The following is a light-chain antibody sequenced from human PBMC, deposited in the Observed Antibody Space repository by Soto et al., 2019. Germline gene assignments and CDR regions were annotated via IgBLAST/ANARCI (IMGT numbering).Light chain of an antibody. Sequence: ETVMTQSPATLSVSPGDGATLSCRASQSVSRNLAWYQQKPGQAPRLLIYGASTRATGIPARFSGGGSGTEFTLTISSLEPEDFAVYYCQQHSNWPLTFGGGTKVDIK. CDR3: QQHSNWPLT. V-gene: IGKV3-15*01. J-gene: IGKJ4*01. CDR2: GAS. CDR1: QSVSRN.